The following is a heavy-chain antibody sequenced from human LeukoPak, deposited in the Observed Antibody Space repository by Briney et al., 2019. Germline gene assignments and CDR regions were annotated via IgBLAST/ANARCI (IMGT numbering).Heavy chain of an antibody. CDR1: GHSFNAYY. CDR2: IDPTSGDT. D-gene: IGHD3-16*01. V-gene: IGHV1-2*06. Sequence: ASMRVSCKASGHSFNAYYIHWVRQAPGQGLQWMGRIDPTSGDTKYTQKFQGRVSMTRDTYISTAYMELSRLTSDDTAVYYCATFTAPRNAFDLWGQGTMVTVLS. J-gene: IGHJ3*01. CDR3: ATFTAPRNAFDL.